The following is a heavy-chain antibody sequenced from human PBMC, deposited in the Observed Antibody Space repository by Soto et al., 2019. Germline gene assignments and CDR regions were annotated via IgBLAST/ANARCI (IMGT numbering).Heavy chain of an antibody. CDR3: ARYFVAGSTWFDP. Sequence: SETLSLTCTVSGGFINSYYWSWIRQSPGKGLEWIGYIYYRGTTRYNPSLKSRVTLSVDTSENQFSLKLRSVTAADTAVYYCARYFVAGSTWFDPCGQGILVTVSS. CDR1: GGFINSYY. D-gene: IGHD6-19*01. V-gene: IGHV4-59*01. CDR2: IYYRGTT. J-gene: IGHJ5*02.